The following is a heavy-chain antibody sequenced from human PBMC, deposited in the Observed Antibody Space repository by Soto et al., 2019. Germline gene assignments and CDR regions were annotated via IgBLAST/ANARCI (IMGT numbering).Heavy chain of an antibody. CDR3: ARWLTAGSAYYYYYGMDV. V-gene: IGHV1-69*01. CDR1: GGTFSSYA. Sequence: QVQLVQSGAEVKKPGSSVKVSCKASGGTFSSYAISWVRQAPGQGLEWMGGIIPIFGTANYAQKFQGRVMITADESTSTAYMELSSLRSEDTAVYYCARWLTAGSAYYYYYGMDVWGQGTTVTVSS. D-gene: IGHD3-10*01. J-gene: IGHJ6*02. CDR2: IIPIFGTA.